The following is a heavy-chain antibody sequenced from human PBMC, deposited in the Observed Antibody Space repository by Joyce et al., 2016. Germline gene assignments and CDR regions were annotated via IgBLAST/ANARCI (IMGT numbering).Heavy chain of an antibody. CDR2: IYYSGAT. J-gene: IGHJ2*01. V-gene: IGHV4-39*07. D-gene: IGHD3-10*01. CDR1: GGSISGSNYY. Sequence: QLQMQESGPGLVKPSETLSLTCTVSGGSISGSNYYWAWIRQTPGKGLEWIGTIYYSGATYNNPPLKSRVTMSVDISKNHLSLGLSGVTASDTAVYYCATLGRGGGSPYWYVDLWGRGTLVTVSA. CDR3: ATLGRGGGSPYWYVDL.